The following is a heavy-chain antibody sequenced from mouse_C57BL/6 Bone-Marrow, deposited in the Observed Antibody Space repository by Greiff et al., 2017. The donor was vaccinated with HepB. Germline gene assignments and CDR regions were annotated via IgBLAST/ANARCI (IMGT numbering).Heavy chain of an antibody. V-gene: IGHV1-80*01. CDR3: ARKNTNYWYFDV. J-gene: IGHJ1*03. Sequence: VQLQQSGAELVKPGASVKISCKASGYAFSSYWMNWVKQRPGKGLEWIGQIYPGDGDTNYKGKFKGKATLTADKSSSTAYMQLSSLTSEDSAVYFCARKNTNYWYFDVWGTGTTVTVSS. CDR2: IYPGDGDT. CDR1: GYAFSSYW.